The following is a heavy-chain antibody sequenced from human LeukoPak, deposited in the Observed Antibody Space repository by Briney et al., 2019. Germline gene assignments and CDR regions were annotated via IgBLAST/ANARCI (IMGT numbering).Heavy chain of an antibody. CDR2: INRDGSST. J-gene: IGHJ4*02. CDR3: VVANCGGDCSH. CDR1: GFTFRSYW. D-gene: IGHD2-21*02. Sequence: PGGSLRLSCAAPGFTFRSYWMYWVRQAPGKGLVWVSRINRDGSSTGYADSVKGRFTISRDNAKNTLYLHMKSLRAEDTAVYYCVVANCGGDCSHWGQGTRVTVSS. V-gene: IGHV3-74*01.